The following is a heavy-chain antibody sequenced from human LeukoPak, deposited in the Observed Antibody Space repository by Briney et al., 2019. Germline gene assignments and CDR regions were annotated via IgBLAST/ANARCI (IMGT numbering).Heavy chain of an antibody. V-gene: IGHV4-30-4*01. Sequence: SETLSLTCTVSGGSISSGDYYWSWIRQPPGKGLEWIGYIYYSGSTYYNPSLKSRVTISVDTSKNQFSLKLSSVTAADTAVYYCARGVCSSTSCYGFDAFDIWGQGTMVTVSS. CDR2: IYYSGST. CDR3: ARGVCSSTSCYGFDAFDI. CDR1: GGSISSGDYY. J-gene: IGHJ3*02. D-gene: IGHD2-2*01.